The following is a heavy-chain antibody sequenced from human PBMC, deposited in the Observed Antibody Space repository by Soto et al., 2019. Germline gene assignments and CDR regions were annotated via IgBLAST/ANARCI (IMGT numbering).Heavy chain of an antibody. D-gene: IGHD6-13*01. CDR1: GGTFRNYG. CDR2: IIPLFGTL. CDR3: ATTPFNMASAGSYYFAS. V-gene: IGHV1-69*01. Sequence: QVKLVQSGTEVKRPGSSVKVSCKASGGTFRNYGLSWVRQAPGHGLQWMGGIIPLFGTLHNAREFQDRVTITADQSTGTASMDLRSLTYDDTAVYFCATTPFNMASAGSYYFASWGQGILVTVSS. J-gene: IGHJ4*02.